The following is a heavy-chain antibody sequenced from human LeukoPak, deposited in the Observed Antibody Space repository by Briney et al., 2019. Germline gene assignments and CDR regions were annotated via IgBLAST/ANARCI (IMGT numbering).Heavy chain of an antibody. CDR1: GFTFNSYW. J-gene: IGHJ6*03. V-gene: IGHV3-74*01. CDR2: LNSGRSCA. D-gene: IGHD6-19*01. CDR3: ARGAPGIAVAGTDLPYYYYYMDV. Sequence: GGSLRLYCAAPGFTFNSYWMQWVRQAPGKGLVWVSRLNSGRSCASYPDSVEGPFTISRDNAKNTLYLQMNSLRAEDTAVYYCARGAPGIAVAGTDLPYYYYYMDVWGKGTTVTISS.